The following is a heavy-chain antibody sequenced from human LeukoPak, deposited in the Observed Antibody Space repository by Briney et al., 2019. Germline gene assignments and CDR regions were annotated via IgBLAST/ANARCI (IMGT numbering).Heavy chain of an antibody. V-gene: IGHV3-23*01. CDR1: GFTFSSYA. CDR2: ISSSGETT. Sequence: GGSLRLSCVASGFTFSSYAMSWVRQAAGKGLEWVSSISSSGETTYYADSVKGRFTISRDNSRNTLYLQMNSLRAEDTAVYYCAKDRPNYYGTNGHYYRRDGDCWGQGTLVTVSS. CDR3: AKDRPNYYGTNGHYYRRDGDC. D-gene: IGHD3-22*01. J-gene: IGHJ4*02.